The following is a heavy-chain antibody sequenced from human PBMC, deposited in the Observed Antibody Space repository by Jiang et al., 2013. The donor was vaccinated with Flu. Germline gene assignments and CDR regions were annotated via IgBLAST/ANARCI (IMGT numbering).Heavy chain of an antibody. Sequence: LVRSGEAWSSGGVPXTLLCRHWIHLWKVLDELGPPGSRKGLEWVAKIKQDGSEKYYVDSVEGRFTISRDNARNSVNLQMYSLRAEDTAVYYCAREHRNYGRELVSNYYNGMDVWGQGTMVTVSS. CDR2: IKQDGSEK. CDR1: IHLWKVL. CDR3: AREHRNYGRELVSNYYNGMDV. D-gene: IGHD3-10*01. J-gene: IGHJ6*02. V-gene: IGHV3-7*03.